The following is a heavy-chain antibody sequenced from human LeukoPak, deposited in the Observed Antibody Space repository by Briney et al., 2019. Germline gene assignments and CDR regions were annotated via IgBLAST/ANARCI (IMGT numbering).Heavy chain of an antibody. CDR1: GFTFSSYE. CDR2: ISSSGSTI. CDR3: ARPGYYGSVSYRVVGSFDY. Sequence: GGSLRLSCAASGFTFSSYEMNWVRQAPGKGLEWVSYISSSGSTIYYADSVKGRFTISRDNSKNTLYLQMNSLRAEDTAVYYCARPGYYGSVSYRVVGSFDYWGQGTLVTVSS. D-gene: IGHD3-10*01. J-gene: IGHJ4*02. V-gene: IGHV3-48*03.